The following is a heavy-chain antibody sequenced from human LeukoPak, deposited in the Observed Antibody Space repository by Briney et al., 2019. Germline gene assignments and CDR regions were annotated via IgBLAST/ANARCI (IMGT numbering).Heavy chain of an antibody. J-gene: IGHJ4*02. CDR2: ISYDGSNK. V-gene: IGHV3-30-3*01. D-gene: IGHD2/OR15-2a*01. CDR1: GFTFSSYA. CDR3: ARERGYSPTFDY. Sequence: GRSLRLSCAASGFTFSSYAMHWVRQAPGKGLEWVAVISYDGSNKYYADSVKGRFTISRDNSKNTLYLQMNSLRAEDTAVYYCARERGYSPTFDYWGQGTLDTVSS.